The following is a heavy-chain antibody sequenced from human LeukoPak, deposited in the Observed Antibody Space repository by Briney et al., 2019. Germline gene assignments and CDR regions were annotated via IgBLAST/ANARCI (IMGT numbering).Heavy chain of an antibody. J-gene: IGHJ4*02. CDR3: AKEGWVAAAFDY. Sequence: GGSLRLSCAASGFTFSSHGMSWVRQAPGKGLEWVSTISGSGDNTYYADSVKGRFTISRDNSKNTLYLQMNSLRAEDTAVHYCAKEGWVAAAFDYWGQGTLVTVSS. V-gene: IGHV3-23*01. CDR2: ISGSGDNT. CDR1: GFTFSSHG. D-gene: IGHD6-13*01.